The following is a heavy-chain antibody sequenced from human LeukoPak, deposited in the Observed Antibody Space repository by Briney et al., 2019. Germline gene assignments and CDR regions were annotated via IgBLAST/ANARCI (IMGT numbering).Heavy chain of an antibody. V-gene: IGHV3-53*01. CDR3: ARVGPLLWYSRDDAFDI. CDR1: GLTVNNNY. CDR2: IYSGGRT. J-gene: IGHJ3*02. D-gene: IGHD6-13*01. Sequence: PGGSLRLSCAASGLTVNNNYMSCVRHAPGKGLEWGSVIYSGGRTYYADYVKGRFIISRENSKNTLYLQMNSLRAEDTAVYYCARVGPLLWYSRDDAFDIWGQGTMVTVSS.